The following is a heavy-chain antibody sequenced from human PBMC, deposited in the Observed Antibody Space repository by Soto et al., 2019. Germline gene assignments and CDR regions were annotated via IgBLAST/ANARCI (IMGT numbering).Heavy chain of an antibody. CDR2: IYHSGST. Sequence: SETLSLTCTVSGGSISSSSYYWGWIRQPPGKGLEWIGEIYHSGSTNYNPSLKSRVTISVDKSKNQFSLKLSSVTAADTAVYYCASYPRIAALNWFDPWGQGTLVTVSS. D-gene: IGHD6-13*01. J-gene: IGHJ5*02. V-gene: IGHV4-39*07. CDR1: GGSISSSSYY. CDR3: ASYPRIAALNWFDP.